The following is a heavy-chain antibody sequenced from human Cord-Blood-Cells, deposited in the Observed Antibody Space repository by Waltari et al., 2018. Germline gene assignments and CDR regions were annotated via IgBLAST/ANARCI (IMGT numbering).Heavy chain of an antibody. D-gene: IGHD3-22*01. Sequence: QLQLQESGPGLVKPSETLSLTCTVSGGSISSSSYYWGWIRQPPGKGLEWIGSIYYSGNTYYNPSLKSRVTISVDTSKNQFSLKLSSVTAADTAVYYCASTREYYYDSSGYYNAFDIWGQGTMVTVSS. CDR1: GGSISSSSYY. V-gene: IGHV4-39*01. J-gene: IGHJ3*02. CDR3: ASTREYYYDSSGYYNAFDI. CDR2: IYYSGNT.